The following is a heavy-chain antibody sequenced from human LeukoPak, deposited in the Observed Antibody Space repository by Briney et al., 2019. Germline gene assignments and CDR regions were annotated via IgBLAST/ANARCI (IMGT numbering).Heavy chain of an antibody. CDR3: ARDPVEWEQLLDY. Sequence: GGSLRLSCAASGFIFSNYWMGWVRQAPGKRPEWVANMNKDGSEKYYADSVKGRFTISRDNARNSVYLQMNSLRVEDTALYYCARDPVEWEQLLDYWGQGTLVTVSS. CDR2: MNKDGSEK. J-gene: IGHJ4*02. V-gene: IGHV3-7*01. D-gene: IGHD1-26*01. CDR1: GFIFSNYW.